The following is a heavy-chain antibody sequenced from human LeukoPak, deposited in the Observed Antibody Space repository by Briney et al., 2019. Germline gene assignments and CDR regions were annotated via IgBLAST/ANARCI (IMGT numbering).Heavy chain of an antibody. V-gene: IGHV3-23*01. CDR2: ISGSGGST. D-gene: IGHD4-17*01. CDR1: GFAASGFTFSTFG. J-gene: IGHJ4*02. CDR3: AKVATVTTYALADY. Sequence: GGSLRLSCAASGFAASGFTFSTFGMHWVRQAPGKGLEWVSAISGSGGSTYYADSVKGRFTISRDNSKNTLYLQMNSLRAEDTAIYYCAKVATVTTYALADYWGQGTLVTVSS.